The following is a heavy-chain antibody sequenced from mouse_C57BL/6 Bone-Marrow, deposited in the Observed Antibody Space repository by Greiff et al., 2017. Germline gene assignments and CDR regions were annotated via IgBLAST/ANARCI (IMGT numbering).Heavy chain of an antibody. V-gene: IGHV1-15*01. CDR1: GYTFTDYE. CDR2: IDPETGGT. CDR3: TRWDYGSSYDYFDY. J-gene: IGHJ2*01. Sequence: VQLQQSGAELVRPGASVTLSCKASGYTFTDYEMHWVKQTPVHGLEWIGAIDPETGGTAYNQKFKGKATLTADKSSSTAYMELRSLTSEDSAVYYSTRWDYGSSYDYFDYWGQGTTLTVSS. D-gene: IGHD1-1*01.